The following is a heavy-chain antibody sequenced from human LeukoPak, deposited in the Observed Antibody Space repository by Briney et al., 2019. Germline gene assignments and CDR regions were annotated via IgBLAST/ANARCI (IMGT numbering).Heavy chain of an antibody. D-gene: IGHD3-9*01. CDR2: INHSGST. J-gene: IGHJ5*02. V-gene: IGHV4-34*01. CDR1: GGSFSGYY. CDR3: ARRPLKRSYFDWSNWFDP. Sequence: KTSETLSLTCAVYGGSFSGYYWSWIRQPPGKGLEWIGEINHSGSTNYNPSLKSRVTISVDTSKNQFSLKLSSVTAADTAVYYCARRPLKRSYFDWSNWFDPWGQGTLVTVSS.